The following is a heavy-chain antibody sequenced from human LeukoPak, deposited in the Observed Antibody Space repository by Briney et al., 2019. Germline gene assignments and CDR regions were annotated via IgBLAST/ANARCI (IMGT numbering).Heavy chain of an antibody. V-gene: IGHV3-23*01. CDR3: AKDGAGRWLQPLYYYYMDV. J-gene: IGHJ6*03. Sequence: GGSLRLSCAASGFTFSSYGMSWVRQAPGKGLEWVSAISGSGGSTYYADSVKGRFTISRDNSKNTLYLQMNSLRAEDTAVYYCAKDGAGRWLQPLYYYYMDVWGKGTTVTVSS. CDR2: ISGSGGST. D-gene: IGHD5-24*01. CDR1: GFTFSSYG.